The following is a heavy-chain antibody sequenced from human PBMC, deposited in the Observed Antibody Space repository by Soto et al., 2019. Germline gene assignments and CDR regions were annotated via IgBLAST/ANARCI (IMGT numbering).Heavy chain of an antibody. CDR1: GFTFSSYA. J-gene: IGHJ4*02. CDR3: AKEHIAAPGTLDY. Sequence: EVQLLESGGGLVQPGGSLRLSCAASGFTFSSYAMNWVRQAPGKGLEWVSTICSGGDSTYYANSVKGRFTISRDNSKNTLYLQMNSLRAEDTALYYCAKEHIAAPGTLDYWGQGTLVTVSS. V-gene: IGHV3-23*01. CDR2: ICSGGDST. D-gene: IGHD6-13*01.